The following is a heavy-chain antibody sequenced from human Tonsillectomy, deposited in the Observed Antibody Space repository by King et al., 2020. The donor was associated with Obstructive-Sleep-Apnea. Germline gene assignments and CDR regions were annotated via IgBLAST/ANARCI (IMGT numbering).Heavy chain of an antibody. J-gene: IGHJ4*02. CDR2: IYYSGNT. CDR1: GGSISNYY. D-gene: IGHD5-12*01. V-gene: IGHV4-59*08. Sequence: QLQESGPGLVKPSETLSLTCTVSGGSISNYYWSWIRQPPGKGLEWIGYIYYSGNTNYNPSLKSRVTISADTAKIQFSLRLSSVTAADPAIYYCARHRGGEDSGGYGDYFDYWGQGTLVTVSS. CDR3: ARHRGGEDSGGYGDYFDY.